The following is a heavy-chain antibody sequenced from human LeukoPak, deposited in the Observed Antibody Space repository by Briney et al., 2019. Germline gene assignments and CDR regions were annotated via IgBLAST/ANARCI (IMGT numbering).Heavy chain of an antibody. CDR2: ISYDGSNK. CDR1: GFTFSSYA. J-gene: IGHJ4*02. V-gene: IGHV3-30-3*01. Sequence: PGGSLRLSCAASGFTFSSYAMHWVRQAPGKGLEWVAVISYDGSNKYYADSVKGRFTISRDNSKNTPYLQMNSLRAEDTAVYYCARDRWVYCSSTSCYRFDYWGQGTLVTVSS. D-gene: IGHD2-2*01. CDR3: ARDRWVYCSSTSCYRFDY.